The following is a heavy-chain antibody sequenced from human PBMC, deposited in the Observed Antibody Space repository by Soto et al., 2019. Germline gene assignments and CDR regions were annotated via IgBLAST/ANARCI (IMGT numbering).Heavy chain of an antibody. J-gene: IGHJ4*02. CDR3: ARISGGLVPTFDY. CDR1: GYTFTNYG. D-gene: IGHD3-9*01. CDR2: ISAYNGHT. Sequence: VASVKVSCKASGYTFTNYGFSWVRQAPGQGLEWMGWISAYNGHTNYAQKLQGRVTLTTDTSASTGYMELRSLESDDTAVYYCARISGGLVPTFDYWGQGTPVTVSS. V-gene: IGHV1-18*01.